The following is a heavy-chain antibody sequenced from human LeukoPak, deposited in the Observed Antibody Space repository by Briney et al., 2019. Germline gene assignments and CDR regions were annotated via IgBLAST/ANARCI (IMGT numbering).Heavy chain of an antibody. Sequence: GGSLRLSCAASGFTFSSYAMHWVRQAPGKGLEWVAVISYDGSNKYYADSVKGRFTISRDNSKNTLYLQMNSLRAEDTAVYYCARDVWFGELESMYYFDYWGQGTLVTVSS. CDR1: GFTFSSYA. J-gene: IGHJ4*02. D-gene: IGHD3-10*01. CDR3: ARDVWFGELESMYYFDY. V-gene: IGHV3-30-3*01. CDR2: ISYDGSNK.